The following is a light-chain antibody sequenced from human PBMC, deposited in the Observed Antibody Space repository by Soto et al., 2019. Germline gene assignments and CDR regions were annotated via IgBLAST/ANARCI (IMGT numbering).Light chain of an antibody. CDR3: QEYHSYPYS. V-gene: IGKV1-5*01. Sequence: DSQMTQSPSTLSASVGDRVTITCRASQSISTWLAWYQQKPGKAPKVLIYGASSLESGVPSRFSGSGSETEFTLTISSLQPDDFATYCCQEYHSYPYSFGQGTKLEIK. J-gene: IGKJ2*03. CDR2: GAS. CDR1: QSISTW.